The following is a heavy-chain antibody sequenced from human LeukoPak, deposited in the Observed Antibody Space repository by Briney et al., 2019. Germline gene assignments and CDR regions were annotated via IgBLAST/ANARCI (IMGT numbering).Heavy chain of an antibody. D-gene: IGHD3-10*01. V-gene: IGHV5-51*01. Sequence: GASVKVSCKASGYTFSSQWIGWVRQMPGKGLEWMGIIYPGDSDTKYSPSFQGQVTISADYSINTAYLQWSSLKASDTAVYYCARRGSYYLPFDSWGQGTLVTVSS. J-gene: IGHJ4*02. CDR3: ARRGSYYLPFDS. CDR1: GYTFSSQW. CDR2: IYPGDSDT.